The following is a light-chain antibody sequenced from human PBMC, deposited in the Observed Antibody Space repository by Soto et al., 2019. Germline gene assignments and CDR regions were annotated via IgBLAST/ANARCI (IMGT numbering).Light chain of an antibody. J-gene: IGKJ3*01. CDR1: QSVSSSY. CDR3: QQYGSSLFT. V-gene: IGKV3-20*01. Sequence: EIVLTQSPGTLSLSPGERATLSCRASQSVSSSYLAWYQQKPGQAPRLLIYGASSRATGIPDRFSGSGSGTDFTLTISRLEPEDLVVYYCQQYGSSLFTFGPGTKVDIK. CDR2: GAS.